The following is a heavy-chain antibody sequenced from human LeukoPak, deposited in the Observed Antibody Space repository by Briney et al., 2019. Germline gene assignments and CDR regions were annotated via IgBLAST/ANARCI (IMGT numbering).Heavy chain of an antibody. V-gene: IGHV3-23*01. CDR3: AKDLGYRYGKDYYYGMDV. Sequence: GGSPRLSCAASGFTFSSYAMSWVRQAPGQGLEWVSAISGSVGSTYYADSVKGRFTISRDNSKNTLYLQMNSLGAEDPAVYYCAKDLGYRYGKDYYYGMDVWGQGTMVTVSS. J-gene: IGHJ6*02. CDR2: ISGSVGST. D-gene: IGHD5-18*01. CDR1: GFTFSSYA.